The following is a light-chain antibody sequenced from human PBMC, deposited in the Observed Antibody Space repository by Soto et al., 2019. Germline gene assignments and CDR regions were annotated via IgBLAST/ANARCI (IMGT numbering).Light chain of an antibody. Sequence: EIVLTQSPGTLSLSPGERATLSCRASQSVSSSYLAWYQQKPGQAPRLLIYGASTRPTGIPARFSASGSGTEFSLTSSSLQSEDFAVDYCQQYNNWPPWTFGQGTKVEIK. V-gene: IGKV3-15*01. J-gene: IGKJ1*01. CDR2: GAS. CDR1: QSVSSSY. CDR3: QQYNNWPPWT.